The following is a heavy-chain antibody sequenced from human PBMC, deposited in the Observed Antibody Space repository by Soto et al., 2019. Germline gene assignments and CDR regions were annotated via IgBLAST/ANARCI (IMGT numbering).Heavy chain of an antibody. Sequence: GGSLRLSCAASGFTFSSYAMSWVRQAPGKGLEWVSAISGSGGSTYYADSVKGRFTISRDNSKNTLYLQMNSLRAEDTAVYYCAKEGVDVLPFLEWLKPNTEYYYYGMDVWGQGTTVTVSS. CDR3: AKEGVDVLPFLEWLKPNTEYYYYGMDV. V-gene: IGHV3-23*01. CDR1: GFTFSSYA. D-gene: IGHD3-3*01. J-gene: IGHJ6*02. CDR2: ISGSGGST.